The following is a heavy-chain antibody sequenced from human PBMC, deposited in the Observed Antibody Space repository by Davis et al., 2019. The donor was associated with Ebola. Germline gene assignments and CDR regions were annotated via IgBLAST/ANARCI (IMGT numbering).Heavy chain of an antibody. Sequence: AASVKVSCKASGYTFTSYGISWVRQAPGQGLEWMGWINAGNGNTKYSQKFQGRVTITRDTSASTAYMELSSLRSEDTAVYYCARISSSWYGGWFDPWGQGTLVTVSS. V-gene: IGHV1-3*01. CDR3: ARISSSWYGGWFDP. CDR2: INAGNGNT. CDR1: GYTFTSYG. J-gene: IGHJ5*02. D-gene: IGHD6-13*01.